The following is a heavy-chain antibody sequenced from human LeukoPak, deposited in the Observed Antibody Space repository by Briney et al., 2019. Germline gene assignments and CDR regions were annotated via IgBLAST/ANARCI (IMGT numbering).Heavy chain of an antibody. J-gene: IGHJ5*01. D-gene: IGHD6-13*01. CDR2: ISGYNGNT. V-gene: IGHV1-18*04. CDR1: GYTFTSYG. Sequence: ASVKVSCKASGYTFTSYGISWVRQAPGQGREWMGWISGYNGNTNYAQKLQGRVTMTTDTSTSTAYMELRSLRSDDTAVYYCARGAGYSSSWYHNFNCFDSWGQGTLVTVSS. CDR3: ARGAGYSSSWYHNFNCFDS.